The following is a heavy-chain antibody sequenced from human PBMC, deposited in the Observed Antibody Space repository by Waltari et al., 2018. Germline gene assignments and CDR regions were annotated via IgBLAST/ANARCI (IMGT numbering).Heavy chain of an antibody. D-gene: IGHD6-6*01. Sequence: QVQLQESGPGLVKPSETLSLTCTVSGGSISSYYWSCIRQPAGKGLEWIGRIYTSGSTNYNPSLKSRVTMSVDTSKNQFSLKLSSVTAADTAVYYCARDPWYSSSSRAFDIWGQGTMVTVSS. CDR2: IYTSGST. CDR3: ARDPWYSSSSRAFDI. V-gene: IGHV4-4*07. J-gene: IGHJ3*02. CDR1: GGSISSYY.